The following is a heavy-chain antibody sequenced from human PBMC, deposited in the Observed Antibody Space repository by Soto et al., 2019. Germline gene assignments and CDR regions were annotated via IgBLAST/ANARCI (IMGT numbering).Heavy chain of an antibody. CDR1: GGTFSSYT. V-gene: IGHV1-69*02. CDR3: AQLIVVPAAMGDAFDI. J-gene: IGHJ3*02. Sequence: GASVEASCKASGGTFSSYTISWVRQAPGKGLEWMGRIIPILGIANYAQKFQGRVTITEDKSTSTAYMELSSLRSEDTAVYYCAQLIVVPAAMGDAFDIWGQGTMVTVSS. CDR2: IIPILGIA. D-gene: IGHD2-2*01.